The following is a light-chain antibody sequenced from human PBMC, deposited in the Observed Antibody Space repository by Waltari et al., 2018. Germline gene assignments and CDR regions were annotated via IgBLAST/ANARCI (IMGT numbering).Light chain of an antibody. CDR3: QHYVTLPAT. CDR2: GAS. Sequence: SCRASQSVSRSFAWYQQKPGQAPRLLIYGASSRATGVPDRFSGSGSGTDFSLTISRLEPEDFAVYYCQHYVTLPATFGQGTKVEIK. V-gene: IGKV3-20*01. J-gene: IGKJ1*01. CDR1: QSVSRS.